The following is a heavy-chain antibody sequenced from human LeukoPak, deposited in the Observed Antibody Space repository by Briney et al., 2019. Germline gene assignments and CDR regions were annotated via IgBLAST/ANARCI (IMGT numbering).Heavy chain of an antibody. CDR2: INHSGST. Sequence: SETLSLTCAVYGGSFSGYYWSWIRQPPGKGLEWIGEINHSGSTNYNPSLKSRVTISVDTSKNQFSLKLSSVTAADTAVYYCARHRRMPHYDFWSGPVSHWGQGTLVTVSS. V-gene: IGHV4-34*01. J-gene: IGHJ4*02. D-gene: IGHD3-3*01. CDR1: GGSFSGYY. CDR3: ARHRRMPHYDFWSGPVSH.